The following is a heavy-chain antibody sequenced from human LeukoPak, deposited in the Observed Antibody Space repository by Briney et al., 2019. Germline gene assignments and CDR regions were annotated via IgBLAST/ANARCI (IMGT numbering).Heavy chain of an antibody. CDR2: INPNSGGT. J-gene: IGHJ5*02. D-gene: IGHD3-10*01. Sequence: GASVKVSFKASGYTFTGYYMHWVRQAPGQGLEWMGWINPNSGGTNYAQKFQGRVTMTRDTSISTAYIELSRVRSDDTDGYYCAKIQVSGNTMIRGGGFGPWGQGNPVTGFS. CDR1: GYTFTGYY. CDR3: AKIQVSGNTMIRGGGFGP. V-gene: IGHV1-2*02.